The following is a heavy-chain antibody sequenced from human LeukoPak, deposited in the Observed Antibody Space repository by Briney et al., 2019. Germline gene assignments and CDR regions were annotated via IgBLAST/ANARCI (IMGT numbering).Heavy chain of an antibody. V-gene: IGHV4-59*01. CDR3: ARALKGQWLGYFDY. Sequence: SETLSLTCTVSGGSLSSYYWSWIRQPPGKGLEWIGYIYYSGSTNYNPSLKSRVTISVDTSKNQFSLKLSSVTAADTAVYYCARALKGQWLGYFDYWGQGTLVTVSS. CDR1: GGSLSSYY. J-gene: IGHJ4*02. CDR2: IYYSGST. D-gene: IGHD6-19*01.